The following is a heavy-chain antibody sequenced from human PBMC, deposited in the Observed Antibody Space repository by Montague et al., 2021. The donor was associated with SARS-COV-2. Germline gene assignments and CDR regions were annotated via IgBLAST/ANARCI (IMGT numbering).Heavy chain of an antibody. CDR2: IYANGNF. CDR3: ARDPYYFGPGRMKHGAFDH. D-gene: IGHD2/OR15-2a*01. J-gene: IGHJ5*02. CDR1: GDSISPYSDSICGCF. V-gene: IGHV4-4*07. Sequence: SETLSLTCGVSGDSISPYSDSICGCFCSWIRLPAGKGLEWIGRIYANGNFDYNPSLYSRVSMSMDTPKQEFSMRLISVTAAGTAVYYRARDPYYFGPGRMKHGAFDHWGQGILVTVSS.